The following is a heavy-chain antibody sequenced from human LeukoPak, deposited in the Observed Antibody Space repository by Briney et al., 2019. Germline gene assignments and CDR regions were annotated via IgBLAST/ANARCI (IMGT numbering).Heavy chain of an antibody. CDR1: GFTFSSYS. D-gene: IGHD4-17*01. V-gene: IGHV3-21*01. J-gene: IGHJ4*02. CDR3: ARDASLTSYGGYPSD. CDR2: ISRSSSYI. Sequence: GGTLRLSCAASGFTFSSYSINWVRQAPGKGLEWVSAISRSSSYIYYADSVKGRFTISRDNAKNCLYLQMNRLRREDTAVHYCARDASLTSYGGYPSDWGQGTLVTVSS.